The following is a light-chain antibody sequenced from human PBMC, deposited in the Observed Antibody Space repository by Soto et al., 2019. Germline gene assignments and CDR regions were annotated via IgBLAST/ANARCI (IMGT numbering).Light chain of an antibody. CDR2: WAS. CDR1: QSVLYNSNNKNY. V-gene: IGKV4-1*01. J-gene: IGKJ4*01. Sequence: DIVITHSPDCLSVSLGSRSTINCKSSQSVLYNSNNKNYLAWYQQKPGQPPKLLIYWASTRESGVPDRFSGSGSGTDFTLTISSLQAEDVAVYYCQQYYSTPLTFGGGTKVDIK. CDR3: QQYYSTPLT.